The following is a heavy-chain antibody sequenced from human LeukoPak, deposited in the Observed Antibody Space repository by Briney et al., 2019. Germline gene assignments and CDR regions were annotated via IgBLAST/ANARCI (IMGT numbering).Heavy chain of an antibody. CDR1: GFTFSSYS. CDR3: ARDVSTRNWARNDVDY. D-gene: IGHD1-1*01. V-gene: IGHV3-21*01. CDR2: ISSSSSYI. J-gene: IGHJ4*02. Sequence: PGGSLRLSCAASGFTFSSYSMNWVRQAPGKGLEWVSSISSSSSYIYYADSVKGGFTISRDNAKNSLYLQMNSLRAEDTAVYYCARDVSTRNWARNDVDYWGQGTLVTVSS.